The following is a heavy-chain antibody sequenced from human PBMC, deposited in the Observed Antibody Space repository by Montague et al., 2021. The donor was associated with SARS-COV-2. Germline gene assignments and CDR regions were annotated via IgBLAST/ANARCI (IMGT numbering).Heavy chain of an antibody. J-gene: IGHJ2*01. CDR1: GFTLGSYW. D-gene: IGHD2-15*01. CDR3: ARDWEYCSGENCNSYCYIDL. Sequence: SLRLSCAGSGFTLGSYWLSWVRQAPGKGLEWVANMKQDGSAIFYXDSVKGRFTMSRDNAKGSVYLQMNSLRIEDTALYYCARDWEYCSGENCNSYCYIDLWGRGTKVTVS. CDR2: MKQDGSAI. V-gene: IGHV3-7*01.